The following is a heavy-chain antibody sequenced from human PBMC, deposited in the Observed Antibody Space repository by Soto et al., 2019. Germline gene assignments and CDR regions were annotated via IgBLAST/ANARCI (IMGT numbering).Heavy chain of an antibody. V-gene: IGHV3-30*18. D-gene: IGHD2-15*01. CDR3: AKDGGPRGTCDY. Sequence: QVQLVESGGGVVQPGRSLRLTCAASGFSFSSYAMHWARRAPGKGLEWVAVISSDGGSKYYTDSLKGRFTISRDNSKNTVYLQVNSLRAEDTAVYYFAKDGGPRGTCDYWGQGTLVTVSS. CDR1: GFSFSSYA. J-gene: IGHJ4*02. CDR2: ISSDGGSK.